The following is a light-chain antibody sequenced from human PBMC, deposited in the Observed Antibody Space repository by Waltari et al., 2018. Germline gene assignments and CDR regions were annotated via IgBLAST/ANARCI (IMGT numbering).Light chain of an antibody. CDR2: AAF. V-gene: IGKV1-16*01. J-gene: IGKJ5*01. CDR1: QVINNY. CDR3: QQYSTNPPT. Sequence: DIQMTQSPSSLSASVGDRVTIACRASQVINNYLAWFQQKPGKAPTPLIYAAFHLRSGVPSRLSGSGSGTDFTLTISSLQIEDLAIYYCQQYSTNPPTFGQGTRLEI.